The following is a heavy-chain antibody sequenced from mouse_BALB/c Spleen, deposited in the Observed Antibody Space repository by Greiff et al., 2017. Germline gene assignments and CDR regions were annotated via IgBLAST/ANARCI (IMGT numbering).Heavy chain of an antibody. J-gene: IGHJ3*01. CDR1: GYSFTDYI. CDR3: ARGDYDDGGDWFAY. Sequence: VQLQQTGPELVKPGASVKISCKASGYSFTDYIMLWVKQSHGKSLEWIGNINPYCGSTSYNLKFKGKATLTVDKSSSTAYMQLNSLTSEDSAVYYCARGDYDDGGDWFAYWGQGTLVTVSA. D-gene: IGHD2-4*01. V-gene: IGHV1-39*01. CDR2: INPYCGST.